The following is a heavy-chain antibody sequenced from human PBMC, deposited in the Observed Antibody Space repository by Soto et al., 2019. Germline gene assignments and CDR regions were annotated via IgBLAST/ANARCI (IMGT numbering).Heavy chain of an antibody. CDR2: VYYSGST. D-gene: IGHD3-9*01. CDR3: ARSWDDRYFYSYMDV. CDR1: GGSISTYY. V-gene: IGHV4-59*01. J-gene: IGHJ6*03. Sequence: PSETLSLTCSVSGGSISTYYWSWIRQSQGKGLEWIGYVYYSGSTNYNPSLKSRVTISVDTSKNQFSLKLSSVTAADTAVYYCARSWDDRYFYSYMDVWGAGTTVTVSS.